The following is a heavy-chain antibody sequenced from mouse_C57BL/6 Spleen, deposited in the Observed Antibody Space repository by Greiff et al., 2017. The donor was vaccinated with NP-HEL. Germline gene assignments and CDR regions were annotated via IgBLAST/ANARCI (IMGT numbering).Heavy chain of an antibody. CDR3: ARDAFAY. J-gene: IGHJ3*01. CDR2: ISDGGSYT. V-gene: IGHV5-4*01. CDR1: GFTFSSYA. Sequence: EVKLMESGGGLVKPGGSLKLSCAASGFTFSSYAMSWVRQTPEKRLEWVATISDGGSYTYYPDNVKGRFTISRDNAKNNLYLQMSHLKSEDTAMYYCARDAFAYWGQGTLVTVSA.